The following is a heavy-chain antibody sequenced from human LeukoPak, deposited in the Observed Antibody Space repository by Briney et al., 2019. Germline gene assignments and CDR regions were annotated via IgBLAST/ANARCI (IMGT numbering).Heavy chain of an antibody. CDR3: AKSWLRLGGDY. Sequence: GGSLRLSCAASGFTFDDYAMHWVRQAPGKGLEWVSGISGSSSSTYYADSVKGRFTISRDNSKNSLYLQMNSLRVEDTAVYYCAKSWLRLGGDYWGQGTLVTVSS. CDR1: GFTFDDYA. D-gene: IGHD5-12*01. CDR2: ISGSSSST. J-gene: IGHJ4*02. V-gene: IGHV3-23*01.